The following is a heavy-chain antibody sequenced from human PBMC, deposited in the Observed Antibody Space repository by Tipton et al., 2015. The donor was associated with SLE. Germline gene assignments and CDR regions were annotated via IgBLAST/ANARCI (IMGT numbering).Heavy chain of an antibody. J-gene: IGHJ3*02. CDR1: GGSISSYY. CDR3: ARDRGRGRLDAFDI. CDR2: IYYSGST. V-gene: IGHV4-39*07. Sequence: TLSLTCTVSGGSISSYYWSWIRQPPEKGLEWIGSIYYSGSTYYNPSLKSRVTISVDTSKNQFSLKLSSVTAADTAVYYCARDRGRGRLDAFDIWGQGTMVPVSS. D-gene: IGHD3-16*01.